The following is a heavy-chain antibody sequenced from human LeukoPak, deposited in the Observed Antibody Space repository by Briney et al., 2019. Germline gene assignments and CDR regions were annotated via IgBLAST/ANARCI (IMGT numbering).Heavy chain of an antibody. CDR2: ISSSSSYI. CDR1: GFTFSSYS. J-gene: IGHJ3*02. Sequence: GGSLRLSCAASGFTFSSYSMNWVRQAPGKGLEWVSSISSSSSYIYYADSVKGRFTISRDNAKNSLYLQMNSLRAEDTAVYYCARPGIRDAFDIWGQGTMVTVSS. CDR3: ARPGIRDAFDI. V-gene: IGHV3-21*01.